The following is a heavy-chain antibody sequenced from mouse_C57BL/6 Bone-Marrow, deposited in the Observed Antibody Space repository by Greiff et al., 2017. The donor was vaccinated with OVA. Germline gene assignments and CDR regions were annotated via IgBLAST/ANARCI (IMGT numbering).Heavy chain of an antibody. CDR3: ARFSIVPRTNYYVDY. CDR1: GYTFTSYW. J-gene: IGHJ2*01. V-gene: IGHV1-7*01. Sequence: VQLQESGAELAKPGASVKLSCKASGYTFTSYWMHWVNQRPGQGLEWIGYINPSRGYTKSNQKFKDKATLTADKSSSTAYMQLSSLTYDDSAVYYCARFSIVPRTNYYVDYGGQGTTLTVSS. CDR2: INPSRGYT. D-gene: IGHD4-1*01.